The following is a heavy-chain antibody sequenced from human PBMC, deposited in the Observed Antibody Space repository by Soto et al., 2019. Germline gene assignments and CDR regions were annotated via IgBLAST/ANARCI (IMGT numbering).Heavy chain of an antibody. D-gene: IGHD3-16*02. CDR1: GGTFKMYA. Sequence: QVQLVQSGVEVREPGSAVKVSCKASGGTFKMYAMHWVRLAPGQGLEWMGGIIPILDKPTYAQKFQGRVTITVDDSTATAYMELTSLRSDGTAVYYCTRSIGSGGVVGGFDYWGQGTLVTVSS. CDR3: TRSIGSGGVVGGFDY. CDR2: IIPILDKP. V-gene: IGHV1-69*01. J-gene: IGHJ4*02.